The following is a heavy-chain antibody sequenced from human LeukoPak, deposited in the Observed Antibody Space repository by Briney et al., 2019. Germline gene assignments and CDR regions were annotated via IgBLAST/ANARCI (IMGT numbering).Heavy chain of an antibody. CDR1: GGSISSRSYY. D-gene: IGHD6-13*01. Sequence: SETLSLTCTVSGGSISSRSYYWGWIRQPPGKGLEWIANIYYSGDTYYNPSLKSRVTISVDTSKNHFSLKLSSVTAADTAVYYCARADPSQYSSSWYNSYWGQGTLVTVSS. V-gene: IGHV4-39*02. CDR2: IYYSGDT. J-gene: IGHJ4*02. CDR3: ARADPSQYSSSWYNSY.